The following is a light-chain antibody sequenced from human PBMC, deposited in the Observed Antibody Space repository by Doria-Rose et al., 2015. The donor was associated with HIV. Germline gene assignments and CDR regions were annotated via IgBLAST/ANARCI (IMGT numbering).Light chain of an antibody. CDR3: QQYYDTPS. J-gene: IGKJ3*01. Sequence: TQSPESLGMSLGERATLNCKSSQSLLYTSKNYLAWYQQKPGQPPKLLIYWASTRQSGVPARFSGSGSGTDLTLTISSLEAEDVAVYYCQQYYDTPSFGPWTTVDIK. V-gene: IGKV4-1*01. CDR1: QSLLYTSKNY. CDR2: WAS.